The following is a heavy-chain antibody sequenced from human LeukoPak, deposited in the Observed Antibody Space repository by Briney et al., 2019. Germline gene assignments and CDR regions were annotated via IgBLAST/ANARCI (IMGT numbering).Heavy chain of an antibody. Sequence: GRSLRLSCAASGFTFSSYGMHWVRQAPGKGLEWVAVIWYDGSNKYYADSVKGRFTISRDNSKNTLYLQMNSLRAEDTAVYYCAKGYSSSWYDYYYYMDVWGKGTTVTVYS. V-gene: IGHV3-33*06. CDR1: GFTFSSYG. J-gene: IGHJ6*03. CDR3: AKGYSSSWYDYYYYMDV. CDR2: IWYDGSNK. D-gene: IGHD6-13*01.